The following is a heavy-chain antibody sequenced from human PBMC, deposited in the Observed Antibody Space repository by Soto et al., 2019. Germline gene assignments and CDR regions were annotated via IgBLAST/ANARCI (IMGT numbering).Heavy chain of an antibody. D-gene: IGHD6-13*01. CDR3: ARGGIAAAGTGYYYYYYMDV. J-gene: IGHJ6*03. CDR1: AYSFHNYW. V-gene: IGHV5-51*01. Sequence: GESLKISCKGSAYSFHNYWIAWVRQMPGKGLEWMGIIYPGDSDTKYSPSFQGQVTMTRDTSISTAYMELSRLRSDDTAVYYCARGGIAAAGTGYYYYYYMDVWGKGTTVTVSS. CDR2: IYPGDSDT.